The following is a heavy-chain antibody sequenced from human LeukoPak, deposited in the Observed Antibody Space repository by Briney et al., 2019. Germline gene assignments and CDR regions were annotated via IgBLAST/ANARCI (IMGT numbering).Heavy chain of an antibody. CDR2: IKQDGSEK. Sequence: GGSLRLSCAASGFISSSYWMNWIRQTPGKGLEWVASIKQDGSEKYYVDAVQGRFTISRDNAKNSLYLQMNSLRAEDTAVYYCARDGPAAGLYFDYWGQGMLVTVSS. J-gene: IGHJ4*02. CDR3: ARDGPAAGLYFDY. CDR1: GFISSSYW. V-gene: IGHV3-7*03. D-gene: IGHD6-13*01.